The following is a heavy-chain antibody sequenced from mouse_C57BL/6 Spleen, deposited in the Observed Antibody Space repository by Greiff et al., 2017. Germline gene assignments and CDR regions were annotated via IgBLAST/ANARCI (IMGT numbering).Heavy chain of an antibody. V-gene: IGHV1-15*01. CDR2: IDPETGGT. CDR3: TRGDMDY. J-gene: IGHJ4*01. Sequence: IQLQQSGAELVRPGASVTLSCKASGYTFTDYEMHWVKQTPVHGLEWIGAIDPETGGTAYNQKFKGKAILTADKSSSTAYMELRSLTSEDSAVYYCTRGDMDYWGQGTSVTVSS. CDR1: GYTFTDYE.